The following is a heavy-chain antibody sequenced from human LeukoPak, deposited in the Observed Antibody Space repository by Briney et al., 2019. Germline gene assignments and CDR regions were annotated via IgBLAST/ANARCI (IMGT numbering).Heavy chain of an antibody. V-gene: IGHV1-46*01. Sequence: ASVKVSCKASGYTFTSYYMHWVRQSPGQGLEWMGIINPSGGSTSYAQKFQGRVTMTRDMSTSTVYMELSSLRSEDTAVYYCARDEDYYDSSGYYHYWGQGTLVTVSS. CDR1: GYTFTSYY. CDR3: ARDEDYYDSSGYYHY. J-gene: IGHJ4*02. CDR2: INPSGGST. D-gene: IGHD3-22*01.